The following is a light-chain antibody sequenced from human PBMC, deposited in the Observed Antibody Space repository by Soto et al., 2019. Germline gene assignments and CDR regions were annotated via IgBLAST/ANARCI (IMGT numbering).Light chain of an antibody. CDR3: QQRRNWPPLT. CDR2: DAS. V-gene: IGKV3-11*01. Sequence: EIVLTQSPATLSLSPGERATLSCRTSQRVSSYLAWYQQKPGQALRLLIYDASNRATGIPARFSGSGSGTDFTLTISSLEPEDFAVYYCQQRRNWPPLTFGGGTKVEIK. J-gene: IGKJ4*01. CDR1: QRVSSY.